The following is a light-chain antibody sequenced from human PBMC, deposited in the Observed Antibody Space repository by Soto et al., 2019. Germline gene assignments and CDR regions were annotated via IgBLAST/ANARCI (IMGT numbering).Light chain of an antibody. V-gene: IGKV3-11*01. CDR3: QQRSNWPPIT. J-gene: IGKJ5*01. CDR1: QSVSSY. CDR2: DAS. Sequence: EIVLTQCPATLSLSPGERATLSCMTSQSVSSYLAWYQQKPGHAPRLLIYDASNRATGIPARFSGSGSGTDFTLTISSLEPEDFAVYYCQQRSNWPPITFGQGTRLEIK.